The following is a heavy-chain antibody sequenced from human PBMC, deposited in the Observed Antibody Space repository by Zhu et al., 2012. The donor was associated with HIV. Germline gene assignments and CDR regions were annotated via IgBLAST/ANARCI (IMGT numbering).Heavy chain of an antibody. CDR1: GGSISSSSYY. CDR3: ARLTYYYDSSGSSSAYWYFDL. D-gene: IGHD3-22*01. Sequence: QVQLQESGPGLVKPSETLSLTCTVSGGSISSSSYYWGWIRQPPGKGLEWIGSIYYSGSTYYNPSLKSRVTISVDTSKNQFSLKLSSVTAADTAVYYCARLTYYYDSSGSSSAYWYFDLWGLAPWSLSPQ. V-gene: IGHV4-39*01. CDR2: IYYSGST. J-gene: IGHJ2*01.